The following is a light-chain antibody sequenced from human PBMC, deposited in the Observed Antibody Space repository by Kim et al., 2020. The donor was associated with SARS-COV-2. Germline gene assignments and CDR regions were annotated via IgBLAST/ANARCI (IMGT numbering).Light chain of an antibody. CDR2: TAS. CDR1: QDISRY. Sequence: DIQMTQSPSSLSASVGDRVTITCRASQDISRYLNWYQQKPGKAPKLLIYTASSLQSVVPSRFTGSGSETDFTLTISSLQPEDFATYYCQQTYSASRTFGQGIKVDIK. J-gene: IGKJ1*01. V-gene: IGKV1-39*01. CDR3: QQTYSASRT.